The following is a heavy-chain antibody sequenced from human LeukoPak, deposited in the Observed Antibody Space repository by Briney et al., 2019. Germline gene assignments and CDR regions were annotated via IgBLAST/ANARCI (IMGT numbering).Heavy chain of an antibody. D-gene: IGHD5-18*01. J-gene: IGHJ4*02. CDR2: IFYSGST. CDR1: SGSISTSNYY. CDR3: ARGQKYRSGYTVTELGSGYFDY. V-gene: IGHV4-39*07. Sequence: PSETLSLTCTVSSGSISTSNYYWGWVRQPPGKALEWIGNIFYSGSTYYSPSLKSRVTISLDTSRNQFSLKLNSVTAADTAVYYCARGQKYRSGYTVTELGSGYFDYWGQGTLVTVSS.